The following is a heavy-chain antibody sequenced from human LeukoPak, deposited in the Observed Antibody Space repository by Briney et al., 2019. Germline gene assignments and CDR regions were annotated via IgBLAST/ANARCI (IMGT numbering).Heavy chain of an antibody. V-gene: IGHV1-2*02. J-gene: IGHJ4*02. Sequence: ASVKVSFKASGYTFTDYYMHWVRQAPGQGFEGMGWINPNDGDTNYAQKFQGRVTMTRDTSISTAHMEVSRLRSDDTAVYYCARAKFLYCSSSTCLFDYWGQGTLVTVSS. CDR3: ARAKFLYCSSSTCLFDY. CDR1: GYTFTDYY. D-gene: IGHD2-2*01. CDR2: INPNDGDT.